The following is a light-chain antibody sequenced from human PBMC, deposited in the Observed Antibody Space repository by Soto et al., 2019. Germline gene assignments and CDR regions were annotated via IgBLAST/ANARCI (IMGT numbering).Light chain of an antibody. Sequence: EIVLTQSPGTLSLSPGERATLSCRASQSVSSSYLAWYQQKPGQAPRLLIYDASARATGIPARFSGSGSGTDFTLTVSSLEPEDFAVYYCQHRTNWPAFGGGTKVDI. CDR3: QHRTNWPA. J-gene: IGKJ4*01. CDR2: DAS. V-gene: IGKV3D-20*02. CDR1: QSVSSSY.